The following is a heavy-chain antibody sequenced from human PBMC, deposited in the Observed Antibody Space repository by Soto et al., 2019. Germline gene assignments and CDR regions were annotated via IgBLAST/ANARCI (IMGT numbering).Heavy chain of an antibody. CDR2: IKTKTEGATP. CDR3: TADRRGASGGHYPQCDS. Sequence: LRHPRTAAGFKSGDAGGSGIRQNPGKGLEWVGRIKTKTEGATPDDAAPVKPRFTVSRDDSRNLLFLQMSSLETDDTAVYYCTADRRGASGGHYPQCDSWCHGTLVTVSS. CDR1: GFKSGDAG. V-gene: IGHV3-15*01. J-gene: IGHJ5*01. D-gene: IGHD2-15*01.